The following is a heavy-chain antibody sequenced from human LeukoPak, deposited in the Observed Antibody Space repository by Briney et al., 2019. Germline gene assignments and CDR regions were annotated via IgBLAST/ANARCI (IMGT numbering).Heavy chain of an antibody. V-gene: IGHV4-59*01. J-gene: IGHJ5*02. CDR1: GGSISSYY. CDR2: IYYSGST. Sequence: SETLSLTCTVSGGSISSYYWSWIRQPPGKGLEWIGYIYYSGSTNYNPSLKSRVTISVDTSKNQFSLKLSSVTAADTAVYYCAGAPIVVVPAAILWFDPWGQGTLVTVSS. D-gene: IGHD2-2*02. CDR3: AGAPIVVVPAAILWFDP.